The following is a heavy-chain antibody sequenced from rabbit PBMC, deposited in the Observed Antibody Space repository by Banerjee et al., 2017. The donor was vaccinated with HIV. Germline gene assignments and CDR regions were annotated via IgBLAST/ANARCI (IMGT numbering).Heavy chain of an antibody. D-gene: IGHD4-1*01. CDR3: ARDLAGVIGWNFNL. V-gene: IGHV1S45*01. Sequence: QEQLEESGGDLVQPEGSLTLTCTASGFDFSSNAMCWVRQAPGKGLEWIACIATGSSGSTWYANRAKGRFTISKTSSTTVTLQMTSLTAADTATYFCARDLAGVIGWNFNLWGQGTLVTVS. CDR1: GFDFSSNA. J-gene: IGHJ4*01. CDR2: IATGSSGST.